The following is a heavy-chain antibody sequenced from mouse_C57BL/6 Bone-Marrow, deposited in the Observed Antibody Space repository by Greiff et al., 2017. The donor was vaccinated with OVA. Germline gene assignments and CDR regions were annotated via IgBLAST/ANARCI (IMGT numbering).Heavy chain of an antibody. CDR3: VRAYYGPPYVDY. CDR2: ISSGSSTI. V-gene: IGHV5-17*01. D-gene: IGHD1-1*01. J-gene: IGHJ2*01. Sequence: EVQLVESGGGLVKPGGSLKPSCAASGFTFSDYGMHWVRQAPEKGLEWVAYISSGSSTIYYTDKVKGRVTISRENAKNTLFLQMTSRRSEDTAMYCCVRAYYGPPYVDYWGQGTTLTVAS. CDR1: GFTFSDYG.